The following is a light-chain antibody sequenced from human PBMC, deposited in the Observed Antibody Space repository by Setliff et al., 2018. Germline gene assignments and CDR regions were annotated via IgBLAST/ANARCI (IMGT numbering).Light chain of an antibody. Sequence: QSALAQPPSASGSPGQSVTISCTGTSRYVGGYNYVSWYQQHPGKAPKLLIYEVTKRPSGVPDRFSGSKSGNTASLTVSGLQAEDEADYYCNSYAASNKSVFGTGTKVTVL. CDR3: NSYAASNKSV. J-gene: IGLJ1*01. CDR2: EVT. CDR1: SRYVGGYNY. V-gene: IGLV2-8*01.